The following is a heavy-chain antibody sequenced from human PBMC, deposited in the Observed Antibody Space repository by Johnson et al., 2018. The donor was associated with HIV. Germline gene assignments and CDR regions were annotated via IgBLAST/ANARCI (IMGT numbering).Heavy chain of an antibody. CDR2: ISTSGSIK. CDR1: GFTVSSNY. Sequence: QVQLVESRGVLVQPGGSLRLSCAASGFTVSSNYMSWVRQAPGKGLEWVSHISTSGSIKYYADSVKGRFTISRDNAKKRLYLEMKSLRVDDTAVYYCARESTAWG. V-gene: IGHV3-11*01. CDR3: ARESTA. J-gene: IGHJ5*01.